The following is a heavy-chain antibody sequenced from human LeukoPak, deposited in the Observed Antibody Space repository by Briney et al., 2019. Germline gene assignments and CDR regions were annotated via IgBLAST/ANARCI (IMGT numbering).Heavy chain of an antibody. CDR2: ISSSSSYT. D-gene: IGHD4-17*01. CDR1: GFTFSAYA. CDR3: ARGYGYGDYVEGLDY. V-gene: IGHV3-11*05. Sequence: GGSLRLSCEASGFTFSAYAMTWVRQAPGKGLEWVSYISSSSSYTNYADSVKGRFTISRDNAKNSLYLQMNSLRAEDTAVYYCARGYGYGDYVEGLDYWGQGTLVTVSS. J-gene: IGHJ4*02.